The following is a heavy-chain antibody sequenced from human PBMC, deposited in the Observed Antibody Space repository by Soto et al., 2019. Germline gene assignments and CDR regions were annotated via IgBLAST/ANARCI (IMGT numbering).Heavy chain of an antibody. D-gene: IGHD5-12*01. V-gene: IGHV3-64*02. CDR1: GFTFTTYT. Sequence: PGGSLRLSCVASGFTFTTYTLHWVRQAPGKGLEYLSAISNDGVHTYYADSVRGRFSISRDNSKDTLYLHMGSLRAEDTAVYYCARADSGYAHGYYYYGMDVWGQGTTVTV. J-gene: IGHJ6*02. CDR3: ARADSGYAHGYYYYGMDV. CDR2: ISNDGVHT.